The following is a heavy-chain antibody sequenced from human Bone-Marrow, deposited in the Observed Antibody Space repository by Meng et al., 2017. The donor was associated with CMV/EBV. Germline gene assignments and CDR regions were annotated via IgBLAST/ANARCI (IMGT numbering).Heavy chain of an antibody. V-gene: IGHV1-45*02. Sequence: YTFTYRYLHWVRQAPGQALEWMGWITPFNGNTDYAQKFQDRVTITRDRSMSTAYLELSSLRSEDTAMYYCARDLSLGDPVRGNWFDPWGQGTLVTVSS. CDR1: YTFTYRY. CDR3: ARDLSLGDPVRGNWFDP. CDR2: ITPFNGNT. J-gene: IGHJ5*02. D-gene: IGHD3-10*01.